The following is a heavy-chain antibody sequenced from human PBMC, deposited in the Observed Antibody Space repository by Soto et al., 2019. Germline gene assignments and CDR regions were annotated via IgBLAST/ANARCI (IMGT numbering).Heavy chain of an antibody. CDR2: IRGSGGSK. CDR1: GFACRSDA. D-gene: IGHD6-6*01. J-gene: IGHJ3*02. CDR3: ASDHQYSSSSLLFAFDT. Sequence: GCLRLSCGASGFACRSDAMGGVRRAQGKGVEWVSGIRGSGGSKYYEDSVKGRFTISRDNSKNTLYLQMNSLRAEDTAVYFCASDHQYSSSSLLFAFDTWCQATMVTVS. V-gene: IGHV3-23*01.